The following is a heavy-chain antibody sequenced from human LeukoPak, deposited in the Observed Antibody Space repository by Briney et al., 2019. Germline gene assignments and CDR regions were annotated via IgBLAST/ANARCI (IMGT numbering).Heavy chain of an antibody. V-gene: IGHV3-20*04. D-gene: IGHD3-3*01. CDR2: INWNGGSI. Sequence: PGGSLRLSCAASGFTFDDYGMSWVRQAPGKGLEWVSGINWNGGSIGYADSVKGRFTISRDNAKNSLYLQMNSLRAEDTALYYCARGVTIFGVVRNAFDIWGQGTLATVSS. CDR1: GFTFDDYG. CDR3: ARGVTIFGVVRNAFDI. J-gene: IGHJ3*02.